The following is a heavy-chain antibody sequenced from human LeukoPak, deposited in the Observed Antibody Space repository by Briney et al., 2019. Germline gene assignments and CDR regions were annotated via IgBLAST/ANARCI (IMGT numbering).Heavy chain of an antibody. V-gene: IGHV4-39*07. D-gene: IGHD2-15*01. J-gene: IGHJ4*02. CDR1: GGSISSSSYY. Sequence: SETLSLTCTVSGGSISSSSYYWGWIRQPPGKGLEWIGSIYYSGSTYYNPSLKSRVTISVDTSKNQFSLELSSVTAADTAVYYCAREHRYCSGGSCYSWGQGTLVTVSS. CDR3: AREHRYCSGGSCYS. CDR2: IYYSGST.